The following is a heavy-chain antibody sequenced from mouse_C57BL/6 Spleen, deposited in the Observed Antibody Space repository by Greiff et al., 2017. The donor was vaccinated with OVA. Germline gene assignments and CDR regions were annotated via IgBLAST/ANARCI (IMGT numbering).Heavy chain of an antibody. CDR2: ISYDGSN. CDR3: ARESYDYDGGY. D-gene: IGHD2-4*01. J-gene: IGHJ2*01. Sequence: EVQLQQSGPGLVKPSQSLSLTCSVTGYSITSGYYWNWIRQFPGNKLEWMGYISYDGSNNYNPSLKNRISITRDTSKNQFFLKLNSVTTEDTATYYCARESYDYDGGYWGQGTTLTVSS. CDR1: GYSITSGYY. V-gene: IGHV3-6*01.